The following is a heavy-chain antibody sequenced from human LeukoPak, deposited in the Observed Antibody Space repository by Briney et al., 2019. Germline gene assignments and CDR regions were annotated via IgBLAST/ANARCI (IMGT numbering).Heavy chain of an antibody. Sequence: SETLSLTCTVSGGSISNSSYYWGWIRQPPGKGLEWIGSIYYSGSTYYNPSLKSRATISVDTSKNQFSLKLSSVTAADTAVYYCARGHYYDSSAVWGQGTLVTVSS. CDR2: IYYSGST. CDR3: ARGHYYDSSAV. CDR1: GGSISNSSYY. D-gene: IGHD3-22*01. V-gene: IGHV4-39*01. J-gene: IGHJ4*02.